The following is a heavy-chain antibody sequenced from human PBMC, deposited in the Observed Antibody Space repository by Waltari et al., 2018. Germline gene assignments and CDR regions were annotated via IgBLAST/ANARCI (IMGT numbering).Heavy chain of an antibody. Sequence: QVQLVESGGGVVQPGRSLRLSCAASGFTFSSYAMHWVRQAPGKGLEGVAVISYDGSNKYYADSVKGRFTISRDNSKNTLYLQMNSLRAEDTAVYYCAAGWGMTTVTTWDYWGQGTLVTVSS. CDR2: ISYDGSNK. CDR3: AAGWGMTTVTTWDY. D-gene: IGHD4-17*01. CDR1: GFTFSSYA. J-gene: IGHJ4*02. V-gene: IGHV3-30*01.